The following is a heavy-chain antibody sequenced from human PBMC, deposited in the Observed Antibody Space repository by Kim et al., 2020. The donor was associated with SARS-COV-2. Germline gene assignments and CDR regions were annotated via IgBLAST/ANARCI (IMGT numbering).Heavy chain of an antibody. D-gene: IGHD3-22*01. V-gene: IGHV3-66*01. CDR3: ARDWMGYYYSSGYHDY. CDR2: IYSGGST. J-gene: IGHJ4*02. Sequence: GGSLRLSCAASGFTVSSNYMSWVRQAPGKGLEWVSVIYSGGSTYYADSVKGRFTISRDNSKNTLYLQMNSLRAEDTAVYYCARDWMGYYYSSGYHDYWGQGTLVTVSS. CDR1: GFTVSSNY.